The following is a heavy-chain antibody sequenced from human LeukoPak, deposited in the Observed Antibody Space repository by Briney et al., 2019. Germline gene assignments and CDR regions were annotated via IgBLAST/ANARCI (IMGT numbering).Heavy chain of an antibody. V-gene: IGHV4-39*01. Sequence: SETLSLTCTVSGGSITSNSHHWDWIRQAPGKGLEWIGNIYYSGTTSYNPSLQSRVSISVDTSKNQFSLRLSSVTAADTAVYYCARRGDILTDYAFDYLGQGTLVTVSS. CDR2: IYYSGTT. CDR3: ARRGDILTDYAFDY. CDR1: GGSITSNSHH. D-gene: IGHD3-9*01. J-gene: IGHJ4*02.